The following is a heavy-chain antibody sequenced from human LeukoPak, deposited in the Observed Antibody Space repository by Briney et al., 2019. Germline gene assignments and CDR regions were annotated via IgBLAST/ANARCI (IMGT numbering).Heavy chain of an antibody. CDR1: GYTFTTYG. D-gene: IGHD2-15*01. Sequence: ASVKVSCNASGYTFTTYGLSWVRQAPGQGLEWMGWITTYNGDTDYAQKLQGRFTMTADTSTSTAYMELRSLRSDDTAVYYCASLVVAATSNWFDTWGQGTLVTVSS. CDR3: ASLVVAATSNWFDT. V-gene: IGHV1-18*01. CDR2: ITTYNGDT. J-gene: IGHJ5*02.